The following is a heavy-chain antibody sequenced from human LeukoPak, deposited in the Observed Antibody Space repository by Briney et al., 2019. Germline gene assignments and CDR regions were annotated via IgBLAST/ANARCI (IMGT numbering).Heavy chain of an antibody. CDR3: ARLKMGAYFDL. Sequence: KPSETLSLTCPVSAASFTTYYWSWIRQPPGKGLEGVGYIFYTGDTSSSPSLKSRLTISLDTSKNQFSLKLRSVPAADTAVYYCARLKMGAYFDLWGGSTLVTVSS. CDR1: AASFTTYY. D-gene: IGHD3-16*01. V-gene: IGHV4-59*08. J-gene: IGHJ2*01. CDR2: IFYTGDT.